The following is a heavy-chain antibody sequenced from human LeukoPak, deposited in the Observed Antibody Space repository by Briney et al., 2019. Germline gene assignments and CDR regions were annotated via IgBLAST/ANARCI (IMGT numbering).Heavy chain of an antibody. D-gene: IGHD1-26*01. CDR2: IKSKTDGGTT. V-gene: IGHV3-15*01. Sequence: GGSLRLSCAASGFTFSNAWMSWVRQAPGKGLEWVGRIKSKTDGGTTDYAAPVKGRFTISRDDSKNTLYLQMNSLKAEDTAVYYCTTDTHLSYSGSYGEGFQHWGQGTLVTVSS. CDR3: TTDTHLSYSGSYGEGFQH. CDR1: GFTFSNAW. J-gene: IGHJ1*01.